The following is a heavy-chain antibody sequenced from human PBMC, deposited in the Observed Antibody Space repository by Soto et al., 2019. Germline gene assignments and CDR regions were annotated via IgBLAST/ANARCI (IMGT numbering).Heavy chain of an antibody. V-gene: IGHV1-69*01. Sequence: QVQLVQSGAEVKKPGSSVKVSCKASGGTFSSYAISWVRQAPGQGLEWMGGIIPIFGTANYAQKFQGRVTITADEPTSTASMELGSRRSEGTAVYYCASPPTVENARRWGYWGQGTLVTVSS. J-gene: IGHJ4*02. CDR2: IIPIFGTA. D-gene: IGHD4-17*01. CDR3: ASPPTVENARRWGY. CDR1: GGTFSSYA.